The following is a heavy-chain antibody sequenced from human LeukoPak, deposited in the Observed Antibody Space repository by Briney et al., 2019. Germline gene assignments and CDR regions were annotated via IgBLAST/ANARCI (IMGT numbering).Heavy chain of an antibody. CDR1: GFTFSSYA. CDR2: FSWNSGRI. J-gene: IGHJ4*02. D-gene: IGHD3-22*01. Sequence: PGGSLRLSCAASGFTFSSYAMHWVRQAPGKGLEWVSGFSWNSGRIGYADSVKGRFTISRDNAKNSLYLQMNSLRTEDTALYYCAKDFRAYSSGTIDHWGQGTLVTVSS. CDR3: AKDFRAYSSGTIDH. V-gene: IGHV3-9*01.